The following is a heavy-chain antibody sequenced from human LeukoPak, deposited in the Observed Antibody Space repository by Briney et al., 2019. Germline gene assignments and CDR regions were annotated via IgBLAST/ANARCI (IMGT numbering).Heavy chain of an antibody. CDR3: ARESRITMIVVVISTTVFDY. CDR2: IYYSGST. CDR1: GGSISSSSYY. D-gene: IGHD3-22*01. V-gene: IGHV4-39*02. J-gene: IGHJ4*02. Sequence: SETLSLTCTVSGGSISSSSYYWGWIRQPPGKGLEWIGSIYYSGSTYYNPSLKSRVTISVDTSKNLSAMKLSSVTAADTAVYYCARESRITMIVVVISTTVFDYWGEGTLATDSP.